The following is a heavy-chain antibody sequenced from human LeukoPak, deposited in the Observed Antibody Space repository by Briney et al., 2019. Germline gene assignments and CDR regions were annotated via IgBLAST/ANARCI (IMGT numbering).Heavy chain of an antibody. D-gene: IGHD1-26*01. J-gene: IGHJ4*02. V-gene: IGHV4-31*03. CDR2: IYYSGST. CDR3: AIVVGATIWY. Sequence: SETLSLTCTVSGGSISSGGYYWSWIRQHPGKGLEWIGYIYYSGSTYYNPSLKSRVTISVDTSKNQFSLKLSSVTAADTAVYYCAIVVGATIWYWGQGTLVTVPS. CDR1: GGSISSGGYY.